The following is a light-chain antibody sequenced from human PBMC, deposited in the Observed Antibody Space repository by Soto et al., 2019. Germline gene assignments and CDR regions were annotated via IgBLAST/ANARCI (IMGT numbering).Light chain of an antibody. CDR3: QQYNNWLIT. V-gene: IGKV3-15*01. J-gene: IGKJ5*01. CDR2: GAF. Sequence: EIVMTQSPATLSVSPGERATLSCRASQSVSSNLAWYQQKPGQAPRLLIYGAFTRATGIPARFSGSGPGTEFTLTISSLQSEDFAIYYCQQYNNWLITFGQGTLLEI. CDR1: QSVSSN.